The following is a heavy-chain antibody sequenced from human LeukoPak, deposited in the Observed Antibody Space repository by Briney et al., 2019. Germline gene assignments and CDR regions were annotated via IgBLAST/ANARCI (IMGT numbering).Heavy chain of an antibody. CDR2: IYTSGST. J-gene: IGHJ5*02. CDR3: ARDSVPAAMSAGDWFDP. V-gene: IGHV4-4*07. Sequence: SETLSLTCTVSGGSISSYYWSWIRQPAGKGLEWIGRIYTSGSTNYNPSLKSRVTMSVDTSKNQFPLKLSSVTAADTAVYYCARDSVPAAMSAGDWFDPWGQGTLVTVSS. CDR1: GGSISSYY. D-gene: IGHD2-2*01.